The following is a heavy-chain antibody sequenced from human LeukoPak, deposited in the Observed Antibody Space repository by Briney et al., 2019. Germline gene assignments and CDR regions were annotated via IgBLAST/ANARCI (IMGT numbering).Heavy chain of an antibody. J-gene: IGHJ4*02. V-gene: IGHV1-2*02. CDR2: INPHSGGS. CDR1: GYTFTDYY. D-gene: IGHD1-1*01. CDR3: ARGRPTRGDY. Sequence: ASVKVSCKASGYTFTDYYVHWVRQAPGQGLEWMGWINPHSGGSNYAQKFQGRVTMTRDTSITTAYMDLNRLRSDDTAIYYCARGRPTRGDYWGQGTLVTVSS.